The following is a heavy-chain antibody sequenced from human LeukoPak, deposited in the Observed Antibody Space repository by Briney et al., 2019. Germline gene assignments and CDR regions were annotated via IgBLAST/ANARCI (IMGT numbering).Heavy chain of an antibody. CDR3: AKYGTYYYEDWGDYFDY. Sequence: PGGSLRLSCAASGFTFSSYGMSWVRQAPGKGLEWVSGISGSGGSTYYADSVKGRFTISRDNSKNTLYLQMNSLRVEDTAVYYCAKYGTYYYEDWGDYFDYWGQGTLVTVSS. D-gene: IGHD3-22*01. V-gene: IGHV3-23*01. J-gene: IGHJ4*02. CDR2: ISGSGGST. CDR1: GFTFSSYG.